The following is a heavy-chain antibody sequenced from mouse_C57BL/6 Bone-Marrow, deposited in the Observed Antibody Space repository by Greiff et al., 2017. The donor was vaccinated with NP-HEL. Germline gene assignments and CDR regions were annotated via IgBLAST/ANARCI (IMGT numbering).Heavy chain of an antibody. J-gene: IGHJ3*01. CDR2: IYPGSGNT. Sequence: QVQLKESGAELVRPGASVKLSCKASGYTFTDYYINWVKQRPGQGLEWIARIYPGSGNTYYNEKFKGKATLTAEKSSSTAYMQLSSLTSEDSAVYFCARDYGSPYWGQGTLVTVSA. D-gene: IGHD1-1*01. CDR3: ARDYGSPY. V-gene: IGHV1-76*01. CDR1: GYTFTDYY.